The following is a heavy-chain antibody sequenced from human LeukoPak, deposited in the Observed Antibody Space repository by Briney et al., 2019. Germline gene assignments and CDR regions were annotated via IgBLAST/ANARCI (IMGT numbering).Heavy chain of an antibody. CDR3: ARRSFYESTRYPRYFDL. D-gene: IGHD3-22*01. J-gene: IGHJ2*01. CDR1: GYIFTNYW. CDR2: IYPDDSDT. V-gene: IGHV5-51*01. Sequence: GESLKISCKGFGYIFTNYWIGWVRQMPGKGLEWMGIIYPDDSDTRYSPSFQGQVTISADKSISTAYLQWSSLKASDTAMYYCARRSFYESTRYPRYFDLWGRGTLVTVSS.